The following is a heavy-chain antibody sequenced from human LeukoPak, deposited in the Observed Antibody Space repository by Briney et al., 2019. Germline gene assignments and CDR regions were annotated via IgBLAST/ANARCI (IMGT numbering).Heavy chain of an antibody. Sequence: SETLSLTCTVSGGSISSGGYYWSWIRQHPGKGLEWIGYIYYSGSTYYNPSLKSRVTISVDTSKNQLSLKLSSVTAADTAVYYCARDGSGSYSYYFDYWGQGTLVTVSS. V-gene: IGHV4-31*03. J-gene: IGHJ4*02. CDR2: IYYSGST. D-gene: IGHD3-10*01. CDR1: GGSISSGGYY. CDR3: ARDGSGSYSYYFDY.